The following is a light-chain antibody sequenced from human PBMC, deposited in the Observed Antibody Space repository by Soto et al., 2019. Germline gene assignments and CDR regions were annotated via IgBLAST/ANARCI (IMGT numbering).Light chain of an antibody. CDR2: DAS. J-gene: IGKJ3*01. V-gene: IGKV1-13*02. CDR3: HQFNSDART. Sequence: AIQLSQSPSSLSASVGDRVTITCRASQGISSAIAWYQQKPGQAPMLLIYDASSLESGVPSRFSGSGSGTDFTLTISILQPEDFATYYGHQFNSDARTFRPGTKLDIK. CDR1: QGISSA.